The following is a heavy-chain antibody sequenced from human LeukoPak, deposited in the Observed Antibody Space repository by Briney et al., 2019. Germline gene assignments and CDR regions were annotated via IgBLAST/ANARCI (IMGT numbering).Heavy chain of an antibody. Sequence: QSGGSLRLSCAASGFTFSSYWMSWVRQAPGKGLEWVANIKQDGSEKYYVDSVKGRFTISRDNAKNSLYLQMNSLRAEDTAVYYCARESVAAAGSTEAFDIWGQGTMVTVSS. CDR1: GFTFSSYW. CDR2: IKQDGSEK. V-gene: IGHV3-7*01. J-gene: IGHJ3*02. D-gene: IGHD6-13*01. CDR3: ARESVAAAGSTEAFDI.